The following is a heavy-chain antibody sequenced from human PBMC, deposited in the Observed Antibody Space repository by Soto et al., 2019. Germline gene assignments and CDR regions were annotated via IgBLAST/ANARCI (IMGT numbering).Heavy chain of an antibody. Sequence: EVQLLESGGGLVQPGGSLRLSCAASGFTFSSYAMSWVRQAPGKGLEWVSAISGSGGSTYYADSVKGRFTISRDNSKKTLDLQMNSLRAADTAVYYCSKERGGLLFGELLGGNWFDPWGQGTLVTGSS. J-gene: IGHJ5*02. CDR3: SKERGGLLFGELLGGNWFDP. CDR1: GFTFSSYA. CDR2: ISGSGGST. V-gene: IGHV3-23*01. D-gene: IGHD3-10*01.